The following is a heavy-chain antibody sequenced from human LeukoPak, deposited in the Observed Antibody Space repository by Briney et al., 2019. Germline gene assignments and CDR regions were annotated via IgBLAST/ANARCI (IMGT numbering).Heavy chain of an antibody. CDR1: GFSFRSYA. D-gene: IGHD6-25*01. J-gene: IGHJ4*02. V-gene: IGHV3-30-3*01. Sequence: GRSLRLSCAASGFSFRSYAMHWVRQAPGKGLEWVAVISYDGNDKYYADSVKGRFTISRDNSNNALYLQLDSLRGEDTAVYYCARERLRPYFDYWGQGTLVTVSS. CDR3: ARERLRPYFDY. CDR2: ISYDGNDK.